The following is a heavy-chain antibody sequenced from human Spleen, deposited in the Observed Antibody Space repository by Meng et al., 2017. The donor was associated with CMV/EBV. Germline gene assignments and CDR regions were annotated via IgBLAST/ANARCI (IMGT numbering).Heavy chain of an antibody. Sequence: GGSLRLSCVGSGITFSSSWMTWVRQSPGKGLEWLANFNPDGSTENYVDSVKGRFTISRDNAESSLYLQMNSLRVEDTAIYYCTKDGAYNRFDPWGQGTLDTVSS. CDR1: GITFSSSW. D-gene: IGHD3-16*01. CDR3: TKDGAYNRFDP. J-gene: IGHJ5*02. V-gene: IGHV3-7*01. CDR2: FNPDGSTE.